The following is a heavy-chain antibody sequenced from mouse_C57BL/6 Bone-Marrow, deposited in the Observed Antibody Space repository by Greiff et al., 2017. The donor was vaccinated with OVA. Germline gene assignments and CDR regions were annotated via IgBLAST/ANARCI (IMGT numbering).Heavy chain of an antibody. CDR1: GYSITSDY. CDR2: ISYSGST. J-gene: IGHJ4*01. Sequence: EVKLQEPGPGLAKPSQTLSLTCSVTGYSITSDYWNWIRKFPGNKLEYMGYISYSGSTYYNPYHKSRISITRDTAKTQYYLQLNSVTTEDTATYYGERAYYYGSSYYYAMDYWGQGTSVTVSA. D-gene: IGHD1-1*01. CDR3: ERAYYYGSSYYYAMDY. V-gene: IGHV3-8*01.